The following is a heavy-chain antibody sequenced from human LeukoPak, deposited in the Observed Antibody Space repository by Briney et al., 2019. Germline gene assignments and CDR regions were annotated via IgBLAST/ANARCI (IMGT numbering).Heavy chain of an antibody. D-gene: IGHD3-22*01. V-gene: IGHV3-9*01. J-gene: IGHJ4*02. Sequence: GGSLRLSCAASGFTFDDYAMHWVRHAPGKGLEWVSGISGNSGSIGYADSVKGRFTISRDNAKNSLYLQMNSMRAEDTALYYCAKDQTYDSSSFDYWGQGTPVTVSS. CDR3: AKDQTYDSSSFDY. CDR2: ISGNSGSI. CDR1: GFTFDDYA.